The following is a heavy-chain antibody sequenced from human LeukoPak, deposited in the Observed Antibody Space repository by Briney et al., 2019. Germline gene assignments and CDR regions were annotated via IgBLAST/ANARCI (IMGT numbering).Heavy chain of an antibody. CDR3: AKDVGGYYFTYWSGCLDH. D-gene: IGHD3-10*01. CDR1: GFTFSSYA. Sequence: SGGSLRLSCAGSGFTFSSYAMSWVRQAPGKGLEWVSGISSGGGSTYYADSVKGRFTISRDNSKNTLDLEMNSLRAEDTAVYYCAKDVGGYYFTYWSGCLDHWGQGTLVTVSS. V-gene: IGHV3-23*01. CDR2: ISSGGGST. J-gene: IGHJ4*02.